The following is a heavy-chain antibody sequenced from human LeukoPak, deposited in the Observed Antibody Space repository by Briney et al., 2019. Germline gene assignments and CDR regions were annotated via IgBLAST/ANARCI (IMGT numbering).Heavy chain of an antibody. CDR2: ISAYNGNT. J-gene: IGHJ2*01. V-gene: IGHV1-18*01. CDR1: GYIFTSYG. Sequence: GASVKVSCKAPGYIFTSYGIIWVRQAPGQGLEGMGWISAYNGNTNYAQKLQGRVTMTTDTSTSAAYMELRSLRSDDTAVYYSVRALYCSSTSCYTALWYFDLWGRGTLVTVSS. D-gene: IGHD2-2*02. CDR3: VRALYCSSTSCYTALWYFDL.